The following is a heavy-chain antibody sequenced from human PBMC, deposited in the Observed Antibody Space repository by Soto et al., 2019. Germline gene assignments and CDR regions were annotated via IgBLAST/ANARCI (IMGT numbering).Heavy chain of an antibody. D-gene: IGHD3-3*01. CDR1: GFTFSRYA. J-gene: IGHJ6*02. Sequence: PGGSLRLSCAASGFTFSRYAMSWVRQAPGKGLAWVSAISCSGGSTYYADSVKGRFTISRDNSKNTLYLQMNSLRAEDTAVYYCAKASGDFWSGPSYYYYGMDVWGQGTTVTVSS. V-gene: IGHV3-23*01. CDR2: ISCSGGST. CDR3: AKASGDFWSGPSYYYYGMDV.